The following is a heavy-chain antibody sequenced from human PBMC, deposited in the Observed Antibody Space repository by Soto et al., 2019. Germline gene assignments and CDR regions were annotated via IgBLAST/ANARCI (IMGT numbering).Heavy chain of an antibody. V-gene: IGHV1-18*01. CDR1: GDTFTSYG. J-gene: IGHJ4*02. Sequence: ASVKVSCKASGDTFTSYGISWVRQAPGQGLEWMGWISAYNGNTNYAQKLQGRVTMTTDTSTSTAYMELRSLRSDDTAVYYCARDRMGYCSGGSCYAPVYWGQGTLVTVSS. D-gene: IGHD2-15*01. CDR3: ARDRMGYCSGGSCYAPVY. CDR2: ISAYNGNT.